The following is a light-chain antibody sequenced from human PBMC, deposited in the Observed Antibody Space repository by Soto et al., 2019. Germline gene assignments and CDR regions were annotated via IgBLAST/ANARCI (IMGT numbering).Light chain of an antibody. CDR3: QQNNNWPQT. Sequence: EAVLTQSPATLSVSPGERATLSCRASQSVATNLAWYQQRPGQAPRLRIYGASKRAVGLPARFSGSGSGTEFTLTITSLQSEDFAVYYCQQNNNWPQTFGQGTKVEIK. CDR2: GAS. CDR1: QSVATN. V-gene: IGKV3-15*01. J-gene: IGKJ1*01.